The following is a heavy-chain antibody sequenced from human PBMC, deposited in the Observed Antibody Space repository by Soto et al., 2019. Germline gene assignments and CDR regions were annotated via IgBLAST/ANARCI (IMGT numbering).Heavy chain of an antibody. J-gene: IGHJ4*02. CDR1: GFTFSSYG. D-gene: IGHD6-13*01. Sequence: QVQLVESGGGVVQPGRSLRLSCAASGFTFSSYGMHWVRQAPGNGLEWVAVIWYDGSNKYYADSVKGRFTISRDNSKNTLYLQMHSPRAEATAVYYCARDGGRGGGWGAATAFDYWGQGTLVTVSA. V-gene: IGHV3-33*01. CDR2: IWYDGSNK. CDR3: ARDGGRGGGWGAATAFDY.